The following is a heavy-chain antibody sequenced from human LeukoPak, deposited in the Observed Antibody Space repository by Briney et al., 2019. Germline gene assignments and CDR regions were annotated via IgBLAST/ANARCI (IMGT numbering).Heavy chain of an antibody. J-gene: IGHJ5*02. V-gene: IGHV3-66*01. CDR2: IYGGGTT. CDR3: ARDRSGDDDFWSGYYTNYFDP. Sequence: GGSPRLPCVASGFTLSSYAVSWVCQAPGKGLEWVSVIYGGGTTYYADSVKGRFTISRDNAKNSLYLQMNSLRAEDTAVYYCARDRSGDDDFWSGYYTNYFDPWGQGTLVTVSS. D-gene: IGHD3-3*01. CDR1: GFTLSSYA.